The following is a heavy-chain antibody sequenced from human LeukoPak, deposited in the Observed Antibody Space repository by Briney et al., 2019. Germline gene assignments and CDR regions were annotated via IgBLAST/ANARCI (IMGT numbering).Heavy chain of an antibody. D-gene: IGHD6-13*01. V-gene: IGHV5-51*01. J-gene: IGHJ6*03. CDR2: IYPGDSDT. CDR3: ARQVTGIAAAGTPGGEYYYYYMDV. Sequence: GESLKISCKGSGYSFTSYWIGWGRQMPGKGLEWMGIIYPGDSDTRYSPSFQGQVTISADKSISTAYLQWSSLKASDTAMYYCARQVTGIAAAGTPGGEYYYYYMDVWGKGTTVTVSS. CDR1: GYSFTSYW.